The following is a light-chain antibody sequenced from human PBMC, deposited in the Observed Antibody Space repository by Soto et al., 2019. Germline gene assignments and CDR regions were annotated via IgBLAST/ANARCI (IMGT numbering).Light chain of an antibody. V-gene: IGLV2-14*01. CDR1: SSDVGGHNY. CDR2: EVN. CDR3: SSFTNSGTVV. J-gene: IGLJ2*01. Sequence: QSALTQPASVSGSPGQSITISCTGTSSDVGGHNYVSWYQQHPGKAPKNMIYEVNNGPSGVSDRFSGSKSGNTASLTISGVQAEDEAYDYCSSFTNSGTVVFGGGTKLTVL.